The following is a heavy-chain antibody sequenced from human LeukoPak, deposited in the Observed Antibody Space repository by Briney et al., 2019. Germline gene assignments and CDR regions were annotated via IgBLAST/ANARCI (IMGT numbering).Heavy chain of an antibody. CDR1: GFTFSSYA. J-gene: IGHJ4*02. CDR3: ARVVSSIDRDGYNSDY. D-gene: IGHD5-12*01. Sequence: GGSLRLSCAASGFTFSSYAMHWVRQAPGKGLEWVSVISYDGSNKYYADSVKGRFTISRDNSKNTLYLQMNSLRAEDTAVYYCARVVSSIDRDGYNSDYWGQGTLVTVSS. V-gene: IGHV3-30*04. CDR2: ISYDGSNK.